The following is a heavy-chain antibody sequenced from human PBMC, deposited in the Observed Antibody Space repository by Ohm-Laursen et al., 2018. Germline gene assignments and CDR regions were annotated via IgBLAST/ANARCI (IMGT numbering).Heavy chain of an antibody. Sequence: SLRLSCSASGFTFDDYAMHWVRQAPGKGLEWVSGISWNSGSIGYADSVKGRFTISRDNSKNTLYLQMNSLRAEDTAVYYCAKGGYSYGYYWFDPWGQGTLVTVSS. CDR3: AKGGYSYGYYWFDP. CDR2: ISWNSGSI. V-gene: IGHV3-9*01. CDR1: GFTFDDYA. D-gene: IGHD5-18*01. J-gene: IGHJ5*02.